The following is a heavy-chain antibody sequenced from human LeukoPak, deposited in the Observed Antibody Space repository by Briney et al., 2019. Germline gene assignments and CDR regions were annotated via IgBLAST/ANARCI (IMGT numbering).Heavy chain of an antibody. Sequence: ASVKVSCKASGYTFTSYGISWVRQAPGQGLEWMGWISAYNGNTNYAQKLQGRVTMTTDTSTSTAYMELSSLRSEDTAVYYCARGSSDYYYSRGYYYPYWGQGTLVTVSS. CDR2: ISAYNGNT. V-gene: IGHV1-18*01. CDR3: ARGSSDYYYSRGYYYPY. J-gene: IGHJ4*02. D-gene: IGHD3-22*01. CDR1: GYTFTSYG.